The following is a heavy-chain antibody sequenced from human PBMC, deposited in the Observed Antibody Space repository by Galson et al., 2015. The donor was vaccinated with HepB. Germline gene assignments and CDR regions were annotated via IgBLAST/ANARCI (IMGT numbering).Heavy chain of an antibody. CDR3: ASDIIVGAKTTGPADY. V-gene: IGHV3-30-3*01. D-gene: IGHD1-26*01. J-gene: IGHJ4*02. Sequence: SLRLSCAASGFTFSSYAMHWVRQAPGKGLEWVAVISYDGSNKYYADSVKGRFTISRDNSKNTLYLQMNSLRAEDTAVYYCASDIIVGAKTTGPADYWGQGTLVTVSS. CDR2: ISYDGSNK. CDR1: GFTFSSYA.